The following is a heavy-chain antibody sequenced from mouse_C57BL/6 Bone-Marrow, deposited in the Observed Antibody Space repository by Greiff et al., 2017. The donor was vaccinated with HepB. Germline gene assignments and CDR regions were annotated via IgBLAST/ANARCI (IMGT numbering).Heavy chain of an antibody. CDR3: ARDARLGPWFAY. Sequence: EVKVVESGGGLVQSGRSLRLSCATSGFTFSDFYMEWVRQAPGKGLEWIAASRNKANDYTTEYSASVKGRFIVSRDTSQSILYLQMNALRAEDTAIYYCARDARLGPWFAYWGQGTLVTVSA. J-gene: IGHJ3*01. D-gene: IGHD4-1*01. CDR2: SRNKANDYTT. V-gene: IGHV7-1*01. CDR1: GFTFSDFY.